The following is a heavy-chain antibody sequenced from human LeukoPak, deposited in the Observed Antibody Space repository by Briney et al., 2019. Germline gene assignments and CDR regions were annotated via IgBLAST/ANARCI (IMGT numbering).Heavy chain of an antibody. V-gene: IGHV3-30*04. J-gene: IGHJ4*02. Sequence: PGGSLRLSCAASGFTFSSYAMHWVRQAPGKGLEWVAVISYDGSNKYYADSVKGRFTISRDNAKNSVYLQMNSLRVEDTAVYYCAGDHFAVAGTLDYWGQGTLVTVSS. CDR1: GFTFSSYA. D-gene: IGHD6-19*01. CDR2: ISYDGSNK. CDR3: AGDHFAVAGTLDY.